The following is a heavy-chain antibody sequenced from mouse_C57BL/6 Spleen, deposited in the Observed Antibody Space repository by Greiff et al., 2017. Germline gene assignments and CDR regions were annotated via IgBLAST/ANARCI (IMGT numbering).Heavy chain of an antibody. Sequence: EVKLVESEGGLVQPGSSMKLSCTASGFTFSDYYMAWVRQVPEKGLEWVANINYDGSSTYYLDSLKSRFIISRDNAKNILYLQLSSMKSEDTATYYCARVEEIYYGIHFDVWGTGTTGTVSS. CDR3: ARVEEIYYGIHFDV. J-gene: IGHJ1*03. V-gene: IGHV5-16*01. D-gene: IGHD2-1*01. CDR2: INYDGSST. CDR1: GFTFSDYY.